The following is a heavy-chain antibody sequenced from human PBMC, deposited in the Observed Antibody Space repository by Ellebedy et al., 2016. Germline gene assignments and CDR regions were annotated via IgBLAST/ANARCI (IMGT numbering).Heavy chain of an antibody. CDR2: IIQSGTM. CDR3: ARGIYGSGSVDY. V-gene: IGHV4-34*01. D-gene: IGHD3-10*01. Sequence: SETLSLTCAVYGVSFSGYYWSWIRQPPGKGLEWIGEIIQSGTMNYSPSLKSRVTISEDKSKNQISLRLSSVTAADTAVYFCARGIYGSGSVDYWGQGTLVTVSS. CDR1: GVSFSGYY. J-gene: IGHJ4*02.